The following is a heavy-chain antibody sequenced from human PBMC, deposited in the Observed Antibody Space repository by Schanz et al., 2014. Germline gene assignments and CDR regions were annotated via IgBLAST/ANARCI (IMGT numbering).Heavy chain of an antibody. V-gene: IGHV1-69*08. CDR3: ARDGEAAAGCDY. CDR2: IIPILDKT. D-gene: IGHD6-13*01. CDR1: GGTFSSST. Sequence: QVQLVQSGAEAKKPGSSVKVSCKASGGTFSSSTLTWVRQAPGQGLEWMGRIIPILDKTNYAQKFQGRVTMTADKSTSTVYMEVSGLRSEDTAVYYCARDGEAAAGCDYWGQGTLVTVSS. J-gene: IGHJ4*02.